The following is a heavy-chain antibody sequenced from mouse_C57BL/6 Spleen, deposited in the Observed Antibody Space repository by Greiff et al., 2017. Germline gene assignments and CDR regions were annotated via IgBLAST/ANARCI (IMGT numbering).Heavy chain of an antibody. CDR1: GYTFTSYW. V-gene: IGHV1-72*01. J-gene: IGHJ2*01. D-gene: IGHD1-1*01. CDR3: AREENTTVVATGYFDY. Sequence: QVQLQQPGAELVKPGASVKLSCKASGYTFTSYWMHWVKQRPGRGLEWIGRIDPNSGGTKYNEKFKSKATLTVDKPSSTAYMQLSSRTSEDSAVYYCAREENTTVVATGYFDYWGQGTTLTVSS. CDR2: IDPNSGGT.